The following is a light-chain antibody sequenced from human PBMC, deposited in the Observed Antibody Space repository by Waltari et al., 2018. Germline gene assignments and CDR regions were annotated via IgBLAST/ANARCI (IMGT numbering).Light chain of an antibody. J-gene: IGLJ2*01. Sequence: QSVLTQPPSASGTPGRRVTISCSGSRANIGSNTVNWYQQLPGTAPKRLIYSNNQRPSGVPDRFSGSKSGTSASLAISGRQSEDEADYYCAAWDDSLNGDVIFGRGTKLTVL. CDR1: RANIGSNT. CDR3: AAWDDSLNGDVI. V-gene: IGLV1-44*01. CDR2: SNN.